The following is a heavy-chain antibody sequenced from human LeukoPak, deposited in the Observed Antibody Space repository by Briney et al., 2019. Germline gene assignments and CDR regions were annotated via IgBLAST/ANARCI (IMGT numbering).Heavy chain of an antibody. J-gene: IGHJ3*02. V-gene: IGHV3-23*01. CDR2: ISTISST. D-gene: IGHD3-10*01. CDR3: AKSPALWLEETGTAFDI. Sequence: GGSLRLSCAASGNIFSTFAMSWVRQAPGRGLEWVSGISTISSTFYADSVKGRFTISRDNSKNTLYLQMNSLRAEDTAVYYCAKSPALWLEETGTAFDIWGRGTMVTVSS. CDR1: GNIFSTFA.